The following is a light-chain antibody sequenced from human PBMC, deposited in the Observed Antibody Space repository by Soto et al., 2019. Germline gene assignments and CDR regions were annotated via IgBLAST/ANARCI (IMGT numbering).Light chain of an antibody. CDR2: KAS. CDR1: QSISTW. Sequence: IQMTQSPSTLSASVGDRVTFTCRASQSISTWLAWYQQKPGKAPKLLIYKASTLEVGVPSRFSGSGSGTEFTLTISSLQSEDSAVYYCQQYDKWLYTFGQGTKVEIK. J-gene: IGKJ2*01. CDR3: QQYDKWLYT. V-gene: IGKV1-5*03.